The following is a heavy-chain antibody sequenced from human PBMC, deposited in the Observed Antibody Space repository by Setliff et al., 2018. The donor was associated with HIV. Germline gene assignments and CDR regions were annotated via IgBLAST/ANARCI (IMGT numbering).Heavy chain of an antibody. V-gene: IGHV2-70*04. CDR2: ISWDDDK. CDR3: ARDIVVVRDYYYMDV. CDR1: GFSLGTIGMR. D-gene: IGHD2-15*01. J-gene: IGHJ6*03. Sequence: SGPTLVNPTQTLTLTCTFSGFSLGTIGMRLNWIRQPPGKALEWLACISWDDDKFYSTSLKTRLTISKDTSKNQVVLTMTNMDPVDTATYYCARDIVVVRDYYYMDVWGKGTTVTVSS.